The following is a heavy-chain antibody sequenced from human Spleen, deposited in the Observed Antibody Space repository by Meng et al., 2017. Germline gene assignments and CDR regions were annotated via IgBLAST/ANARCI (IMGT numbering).Heavy chain of an antibody. Sequence: QVQLQQWGAGLLKPSETLSLTCVVSGGSFSDYYWSWIRQPPGKGLEWIGEINHSGSTYYNPSLKSLVTISVDTSKNQFSLKLSSVTAADTAVYYCAHSSGWSLGAFDIWGQGTMVTVPS. V-gene: IGHV4-34*01. J-gene: IGHJ3*02. CDR2: INHSGST. CDR1: GGSFSDYY. D-gene: IGHD6-19*01. CDR3: AHSSGWSLGAFDI.